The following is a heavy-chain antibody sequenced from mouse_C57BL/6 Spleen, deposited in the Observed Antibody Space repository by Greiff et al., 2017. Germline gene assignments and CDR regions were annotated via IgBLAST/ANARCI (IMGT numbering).Heavy chain of an antibody. Sequence: QVQLKQSGAELAKPGASVKLSCKASGYTFTSYWMHWVKQRPGQGLEWIGYINPSSGYTKYNQKFKDKATLTADKSSSTAYMQLSSLTYEDSAVYYCATTTVVATRYFDVWGTGTTVTVSS. J-gene: IGHJ1*03. CDR2: INPSSGYT. D-gene: IGHD1-1*01. V-gene: IGHV1-7*01. CDR3: ATTTVVATRYFDV. CDR1: GYTFTSYW.